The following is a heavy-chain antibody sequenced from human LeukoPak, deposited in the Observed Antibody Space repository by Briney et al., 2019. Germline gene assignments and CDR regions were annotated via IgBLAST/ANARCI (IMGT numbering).Heavy chain of an antibody. Sequence: TLSLTCTVSGGSISSYYWSWIRQPPGKGLEWIGYIYYSGSTYYNPSLKSRVTISVDTSKNQFSLKLSSVTAADTAVYYCAREVAVAGTVYYYYYGMDVWGQGTTVTVSS. CDR2: IYYSGST. V-gene: IGHV4-30-4*08. CDR1: GGSISSYY. J-gene: IGHJ6*02. CDR3: AREVAVAGTVYYYYYGMDV. D-gene: IGHD6-19*01.